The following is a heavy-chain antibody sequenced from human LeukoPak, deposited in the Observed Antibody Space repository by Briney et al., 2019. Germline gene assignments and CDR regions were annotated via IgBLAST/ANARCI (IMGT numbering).Heavy chain of an antibody. CDR1: GGSISSYY. V-gene: IGHV4-59*12. D-gene: IGHD6-13*01. Sequence: PSETLSLTCTVSGGSISSYYWSWIRQPPGKGLEWIGYIYYSGSTNYNPSLKSRVTISVDTSKNHFSLKLSSVTAADTAVYYCARGVAAAGTWPYYFDYWGQGTLVTVSS. CDR3: ARGVAAAGTWPYYFDY. CDR2: IYYSGST. J-gene: IGHJ4*02.